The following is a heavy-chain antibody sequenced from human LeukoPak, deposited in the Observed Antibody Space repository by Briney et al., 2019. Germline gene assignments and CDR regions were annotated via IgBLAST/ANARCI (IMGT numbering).Heavy chain of an antibody. Sequence: PSETLSLTCTVSGGSISSYYWSWIRQPPGKGLEWIGYIYYSGSTNYNPSLKSRVTISVDTSKNQSSLKLSSVTAADTAVYYCARTTEAHSWRTRYYDYYMDVWGKGTTVTVSS. CDR1: GGSISSYY. V-gene: IGHV4-59*01. J-gene: IGHJ6*03. D-gene: IGHD6-13*01. CDR3: ARTTEAHSWRTRYYDYYMDV. CDR2: IYYSGST.